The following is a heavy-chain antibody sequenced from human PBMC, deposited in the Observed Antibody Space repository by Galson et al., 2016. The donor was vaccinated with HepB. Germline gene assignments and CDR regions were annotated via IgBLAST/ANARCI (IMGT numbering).Heavy chain of an antibody. V-gene: IGHV3-23*01. CDR1: GFSFSTSG. CDR3: GKHGGFDY. Sequence: SLRLSCAASGFSFSTSGMSWVRQTPGRGLEWVSGITGSGATTHYADSVKGRFTISRDNSKNTLYLYTNSLRAGHTAVYYCGKHGGFDYWGQGALVTVSS. CDR2: ITGSGATT. D-gene: IGHD3-16*01. J-gene: IGHJ4*02.